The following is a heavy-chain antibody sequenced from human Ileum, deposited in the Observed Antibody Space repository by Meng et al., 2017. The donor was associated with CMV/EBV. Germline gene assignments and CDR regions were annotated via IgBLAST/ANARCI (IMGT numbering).Heavy chain of an antibody. CDR2: IHGGGGK. CDR3: VHRYSSSSGQVS. J-gene: IGHJ5*02. V-gene: IGHV2-5*02. CDR1: GFSLTTNVES. Sequence: INLTESGPTWLKPTQTLPLTCTFSGFSLTTNVESVGWIRQPPGKALEWLALIHGGGGKQYSPSLQSRLTATRDTSKNQVVLTMTNMDPVDTATYYCVHRYSSSSGQVSWGQGTLVTVSS. D-gene: IGHD6-6*01.